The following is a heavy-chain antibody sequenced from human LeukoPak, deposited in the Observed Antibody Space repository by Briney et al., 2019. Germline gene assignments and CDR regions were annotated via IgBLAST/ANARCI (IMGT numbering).Heavy chain of an antibody. CDR3: APHRDGSFPFDY. Sequence: GGSLRLSCAVSGFTFSSYSMNWVRQAPGKGLEGVSYIIRSATTIYYADAVKGRFTISRDNAKNLLYLTLNSLRDEDTAVFYCAPHRDGSFPFDYWGQGTLVTVSS. D-gene: IGHD1-26*01. CDR1: GFTFSSYS. J-gene: IGHJ4*02. CDR2: IIRSATTI. V-gene: IGHV3-48*02.